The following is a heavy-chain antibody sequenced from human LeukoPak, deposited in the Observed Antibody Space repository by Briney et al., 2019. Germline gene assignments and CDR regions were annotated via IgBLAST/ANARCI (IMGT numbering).Heavy chain of an antibody. V-gene: IGHV4-59*01. CDR1: GCTISSYY. CDR2: IYYSGST. J-gene: IGHJ2*01. Sequence: SGTLSLTCPVSGCTISSYYWSWIRQPPGKGLEWVGCIYYSGSTTYNPSLNSGGTISVHTSNNQLSLKLSSVNPPDTAVYAFARVRYCSSTSCYRYFDLWGRGTLVTVSS. CDR3: ARVRYCSSTSCYRYFDL. D-gene: IGHD2-2*01.